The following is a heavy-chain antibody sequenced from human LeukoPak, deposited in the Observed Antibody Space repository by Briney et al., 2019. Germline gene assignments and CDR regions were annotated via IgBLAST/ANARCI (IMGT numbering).Heavy chain of an antibody. CDR3: ARLVFYYDSSGYYYGRYGMDV. CDR1: GGTFSSYA. D-gene: IGHD3-22*01. Sequence: PAASVKVSCKASGGTFSSYAISWVRQAPGQGLEWMGGIIPIFGTANYAQKFQGRVTITADESTSTAYMELSSLRSEDTAVYYCARLVFYYDSSGYYYGRYGMDVWGQGTTVTVSS. CDR2: IIPIFGTA. J-gene: IGHJ6*02. V-gene: IGHV1-69*01.